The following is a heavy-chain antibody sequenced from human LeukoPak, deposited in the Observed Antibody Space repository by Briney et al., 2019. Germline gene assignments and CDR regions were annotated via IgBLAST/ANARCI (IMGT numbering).Heavy chain of an antibody. V-gene: IGHV3-21*01. CDR2: ISSSGTYI. CDR1: GFTFSSYS. CDR3: ARGRTTGTTAYFQH. D-gene: IGHD1-1*01. J-gene: IGHJ1*01. Sequence: TGGSLRLSCAGSGFTFSSYSMNWVRQAPGKGLEWVSSISSSGTYIYYADSVKGRFTISRDNAMNSLYLQMNSLRAEDTAVYFCARGRTTGTTAYFQHWGQGTLVTVSS.